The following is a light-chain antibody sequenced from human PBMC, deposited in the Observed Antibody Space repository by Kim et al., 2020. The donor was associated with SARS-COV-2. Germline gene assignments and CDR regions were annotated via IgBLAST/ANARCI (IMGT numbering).Light chain of an antibody. Sequence: GQSITISCTGTSSDVGSYNLVSWYQHHPGKAPKLMIYEGSKRTSGVSNRFSGSKSGNTASLTISGLQAEDEADYYCCSYASSTTWVFGGGTQLTVL. CDR2: EGS. CDR1: SSDVGSYNL. V-gene: IGLV2-23*01. CDR3: CSYASSTTWV. J-gene: IGLJ3*02.